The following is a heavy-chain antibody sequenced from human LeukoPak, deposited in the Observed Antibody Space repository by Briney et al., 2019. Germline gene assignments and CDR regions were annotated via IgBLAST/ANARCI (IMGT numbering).Heavy chain of an antibody. CDR2: IKQDGSEK. D-gene: IGHD5-18*01. Sequence: PGGSLRLSCAASGFTFSSSWMSWGRHAPGKRLEWVANIKQDGSEKYNVDSVKGRFTVSRDNAKNTLYLQRNSLRAEDTAVYYCARDILGGYSDGYVDYWGQGTLVTVSS. CDR1: GFTFSSSW. J-gene: IGHJ4*02. V-gene: IGHV3-7*05. CDR3: ARDILGGYSDGYVDY.